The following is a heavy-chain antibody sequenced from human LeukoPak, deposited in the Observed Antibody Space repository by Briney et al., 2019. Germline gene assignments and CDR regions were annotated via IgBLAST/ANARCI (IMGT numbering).Heavy chain of an antibody. Sequence: SETLSLTCTVSGGSINDYYWSWIRQPPGKGLEWIAWIYYSGSTNYNPSLKSRVTISVNTSKNQFSLKLTSVTAADTGVYYCARVDSSDAGNFDYWGQGTLVTVSS. D-gene: IGHD2-15*01. V-gene: IGHV4-59*08. J-gene: IGHJ4*02. CDR3: ARVDSSDAGNFDY. CDR1: GGSINDYY. CDR2: IYYSGST.